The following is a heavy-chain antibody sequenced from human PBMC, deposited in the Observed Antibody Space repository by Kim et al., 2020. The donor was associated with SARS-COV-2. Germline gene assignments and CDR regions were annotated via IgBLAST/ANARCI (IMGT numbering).Heavy chain of an antibody. CDR2: INHSGST. Sequence: SETLSLTCAVYGGSFSGYYWSWIRQPPGKGLEWIGEINHSGSTNYNPSLKSRVTISVDTSKNQFSLKLSSVTAADTAVYYCARGIRFLEWLSVPHFDYWG. D-gene: IGHD3-3*01. J-gene: IGHJ4*01. CDR3: ARGIRFLEWLSVPHFDY. CDR1: GGSFSGYY. V-gene: IGHV4-34*01.